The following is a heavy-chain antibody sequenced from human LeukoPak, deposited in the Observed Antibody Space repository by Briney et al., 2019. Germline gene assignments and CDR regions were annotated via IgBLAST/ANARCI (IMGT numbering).Heavy chain of an antibody. V-gene: IGHV3-48*01. Sequence: PGGSLRLSCAASGFTFSSYSMNWVRQAPGKGLEWVLYISSSSSTIYYADSVKGRFTISRDNAKNSLYLQMNSLRAEDTAVYYCARVEDTAMAFDYWGQGTLVTVSS. D-gene: IGHD5-18*01. J-gene: IGHJ4*02. CDR1: GFTFSSYS. CDR2: ISSSSSTI. CDR3: ARVEDTAMAFDY.